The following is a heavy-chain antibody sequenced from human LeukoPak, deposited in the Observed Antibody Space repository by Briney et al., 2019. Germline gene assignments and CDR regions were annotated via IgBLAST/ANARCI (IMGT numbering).Heavy chain of an antibody. D-gene: IGHD3-3*01. Sequence: GGSLRLSCVASGFTFSSHGMNWVRQAPGKVLEWVSAISGSGGSTYYADSVKGRFTISRDNSKNTLYLQMNSLRAEDTAVYYCAKAGDFWSGYYPSDYWGQGTLVTVSS. J-gene: IGHJ4*02. V-gene: IGHV3-23*01. CDR1: GFTFSSHG. CDR3: AKAGDFWSGYYPSDY. CDR2: ISGSGGST.